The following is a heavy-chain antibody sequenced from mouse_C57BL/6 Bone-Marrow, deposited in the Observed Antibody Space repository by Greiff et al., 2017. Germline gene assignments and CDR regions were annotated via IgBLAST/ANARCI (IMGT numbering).Heavy chain of an antibody. CDR3: ARSSHYSNYVGAMDY. CDR1: GYTFTSYW. J-gene: IGHJ4*01. D-gene: IGHD2-5*01. Sequence: VQLQQSGAELVKPGASVKLSCKASGYTFTSYWMHWVKQRPGQGLEWIGMIHPNSGSTNYNEKFKSKATLTVDKSSSTAYMQLSSLTSEDSEVYYCARSSHYSNYVGAMDYWGQGTSVTVSS. CDR2: IHPNSGST. V-gene: IGHV1-64*01.